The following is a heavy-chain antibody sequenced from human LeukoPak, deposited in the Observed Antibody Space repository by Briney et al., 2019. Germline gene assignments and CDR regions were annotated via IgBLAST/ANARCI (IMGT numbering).Heavy chain of an antibody. D-gene: IGHD1-26*01. CDR3: ARDRLSAAGGWDLVFDY. J-gene: IGHJ4*02. V-gene: IGHV1-18*01. CDR2: ISAYNGNT. Sequence: ASVKVSCKASGYTFPSYGISRVRQAPGQGLEWMGRISAYNGNTDYAQKLQGRVTMTTDTSTSTAYVELRSLRSDDTAVYYCARDRLSAAGGWDLVFDYWGQGTLVTVSS. CDR1: GYTFPSYG.